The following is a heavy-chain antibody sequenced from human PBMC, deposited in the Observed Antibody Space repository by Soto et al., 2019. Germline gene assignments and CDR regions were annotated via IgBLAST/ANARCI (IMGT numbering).Heavy chain of an antibody. D-gene: IGHD5-12*01. Sequence: ETLRLSCTASGFSFSRYSMSWIRQPPGKGLEWIGYISCRGCTKYNPALKSRVTISVGTTKHQFPLKLSSVIAADTAVYYCGRGDIASWFGPWGQGNLVTVSS. J-gene: IGHJ5*02. V-gene: IGHV4-59*01. CDR3: GRGDIASWFGP. CDR2: ISCRGCT. CDR1: GFSFSRYS.